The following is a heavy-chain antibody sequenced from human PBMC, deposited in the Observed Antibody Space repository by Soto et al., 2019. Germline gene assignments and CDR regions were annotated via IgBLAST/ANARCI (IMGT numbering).Heavy chain of an antibody. Sequence: PGGALRLSCAASGFTFSSYAMHWVRQAPGKGLEYVSAISSNGGSTYYANSVKGRFTISRDNSKNTLYLQMGSLRAEDMAVYYCARGRQYSSGWQYYFDYWGQGTLVTVS. CDR1: GFTFSSYA. D-gene: IGHD6-19*01. V-gene: IGHV3-64*01. J-gene: IGHJ4*02. CDR3: ARGRQYSSGWQYYFDY. CDR2: ISSNGGST.